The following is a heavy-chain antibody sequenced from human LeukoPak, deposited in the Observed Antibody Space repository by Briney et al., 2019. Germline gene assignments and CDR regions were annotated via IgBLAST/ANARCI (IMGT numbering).Heavy chain of an antibody. CDR2: ISGSGDST. V-gene: IGHV3-23*01. J-gene: IGHJ3*02. Sequence: GGSLRLSCAASGFTFSNYAMSWVRQAPGKGLERVSVISGSGDSTYYADSVKGRFTISRVNSKNTLYLQMNSLRAEDTAVYYCAKDRDYDSSGYYPPFDAFDIWGQGTMVTVSS. D-gene: IGHD3-22*01. CDR3: AKDRDYDSSGYYPPFDAFDI. CDR1: GFTFSNYA.